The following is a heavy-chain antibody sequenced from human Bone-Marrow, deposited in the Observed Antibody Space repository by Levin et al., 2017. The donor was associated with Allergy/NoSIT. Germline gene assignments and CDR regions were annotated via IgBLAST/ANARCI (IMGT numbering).Heavy chain of an antibody. CDR3: ARVALPRYCTSTSCSDSGYYFDY. CDR2: IGTAADS. V-gene: IGHV3-13*04. D-gene: IGHD2-2*01. J-gene: IGHJ4*02. Sequence: GESLKISCAASGFTFSSYDMHWVRQATGRALEWVSAIGTAADSYYSGSVKGRFTVSRDNAKNSFYLQMNSLRAGDTAVYYCARVALPRYCTSTSCSDSGYYFDYWGQGTLVTVSS. CDR1: GFTFSSYD.